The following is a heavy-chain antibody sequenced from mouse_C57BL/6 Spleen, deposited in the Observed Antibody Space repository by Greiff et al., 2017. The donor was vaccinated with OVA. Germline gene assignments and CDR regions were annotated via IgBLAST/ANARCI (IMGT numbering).Heavy chain of an antibody. CDR2: ISYDGSN. D-gene: IGHD2-4*01. CDR1: GYSITSGYY. Sequence: EVQLVESGPGLVKPSQSLSLTCSVTGYSITSGYYWNWIRQFPGNKLEWMGYISYDGSNNYNPSLKNRISITRDTSKNQFFLKLNSVTTEDTATYYCARDYDYGGPYAMDYWGQGTSVTVSS. CDR3: ARDYDYGGPYAMDY. V-gene: IGHV3-6*01. J-gene: IGHJ4*01.